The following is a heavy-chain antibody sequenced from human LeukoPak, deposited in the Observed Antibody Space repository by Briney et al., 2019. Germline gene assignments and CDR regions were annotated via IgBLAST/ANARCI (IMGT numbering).Heavy chain of an antibody. CDR2: INPNSGGS. CDR1: GYTFIDYY. V-gene: IGHV1-2*06. Sequence: ASVKVSCKASGYTFIDYYIHWVRQAPGQWLEWMGRINPNSGGSNYAQNFQGRVTMTRDTSISTAYMELSRLRSDDTAVYYCARDLPSTSNWELDYWGQGTLVTVSS. D-gene: IGHD7-27*01. CDR3: ARDLPSTSNWELDY. J-gene: IGHJ4*02.